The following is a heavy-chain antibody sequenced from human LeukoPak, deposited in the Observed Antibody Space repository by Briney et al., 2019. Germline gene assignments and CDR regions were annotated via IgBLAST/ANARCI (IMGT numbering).Heavy chain of an antibody. D-gene: IGHD3-10*01. V-gene: IGHV3-21*01. Sequence: GGSLRLSCAASGFTFSSYSMNWVRQAPGKGLEWVSSISSGSSYIYYADSVKGRFTISRDNAKKSLFLQMNSLRAEDTAVYYCARTGDYGSGRYFRPFDYWGQGTLVTVSS. CDR3: ARTGDYGSGRYFRPFDY. CDR1: GFTFSSYS. J-gene: IGHJ4*02. CDR2: ISSGSSYI.